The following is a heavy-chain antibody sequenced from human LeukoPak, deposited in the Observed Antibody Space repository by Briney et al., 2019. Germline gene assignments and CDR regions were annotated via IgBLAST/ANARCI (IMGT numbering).Heavy chain of an antibody. Sequence: PSETLSLTCTVSGGSISSYYWSWIRQPAGKGLEWIGRIYTSGSTNYNPSLKSRVTMSVDTSKNQFSLKLSSVTAADTAVYYCARVVRITIFGVVFNWFDPWGQGTLVTVSS. V-gene: IGHV4-4*07. CDR3: ARVVRITIFGVVFNWFDP. CDR2: IYTSGST. D-gene: IGHD3-3*01. J-gene: IGHJ5*02. CDR1: GGSISSYY.